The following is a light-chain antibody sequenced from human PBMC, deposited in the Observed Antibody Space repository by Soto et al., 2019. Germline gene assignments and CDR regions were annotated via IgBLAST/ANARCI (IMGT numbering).Light chain of an antibody. CDR2: EVT. CDR3: SSYTTSSTRV. J-gene: IGLJ1*01. Sequence: QSVLTQPASVSGSPGQSIAISCTGSSSDIGIYKYVSWYQQHPGKVPKLIIYEVTNRPSGVSNRFSGSKSCNTASLTISGLQAEDEADYYCSSYTTSSTRVFGPGTKVTVL. CDR1: SSDIGIYKY. V-gene: IGLV2-14*01.